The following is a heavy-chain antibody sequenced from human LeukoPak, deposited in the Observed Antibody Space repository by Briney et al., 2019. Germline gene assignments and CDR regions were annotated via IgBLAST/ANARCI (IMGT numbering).Heavy chain of an antibody. CDR3: ARSSLYCSSTSCPWDYYGMDV. J-gene: IGHJ6*02. V-gene: IGHV1-2*02. D-gene: IGHD2-2*01. Sequence: GASVKVSCKASGYTFTGYCMHWVRQAPGQGLEWMGWINPNSGGTNYAQKFQGRVTMTRDTSISTAYMELSRLRSDDTAVYYCARSSLYCSSTSCPWDYYGMDVWGQGTAVTVSS. CDR2: INPNSGGT. CDR1: GYTFTGYC.